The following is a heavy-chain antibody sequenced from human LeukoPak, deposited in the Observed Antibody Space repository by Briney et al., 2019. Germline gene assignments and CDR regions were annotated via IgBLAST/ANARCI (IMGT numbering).Heavy chain of an antibody. J-gene: IGHJ5*02. Sequence: AASVKVSCKASGYTFTSYDINWVRQATGQGLEWMGWMNPNSGNTGYAQKFQGRVTMTRNTSISTAYMELSSLRSEDTAVYYCARGRKQRIAAAEYWFDPWGQGTLVTVSS. V-gene: IGHV1-8*01. CDR2: MNPNSGNT. CDR1: GYTFTSYD. D-gene: IGHD6-13*01. CDR3: ARGRKQRIAAAEYWFDP.